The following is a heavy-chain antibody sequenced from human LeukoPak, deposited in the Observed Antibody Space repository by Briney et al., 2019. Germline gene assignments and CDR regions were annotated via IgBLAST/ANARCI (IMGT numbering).Heavy chain of an antibody. V-gene: IGHV4-4*07. Sequence: PSQTLSLTCTVSGGSISSYYWSWIRQPAGKGLEWIGRIYTSGSTNYNPSLKSRVTMSVDTSKNQFSLKLSSVTAADTAVYYCAEVGATTPGAFDIWGQGTMVTVSS. CDR3: AEVGATTPGAFDI. J-gene: IGHJ3*02. D-gene: IGHD1-26*01. CDR1: GGSISSYY. CDR2: IYTSGST.